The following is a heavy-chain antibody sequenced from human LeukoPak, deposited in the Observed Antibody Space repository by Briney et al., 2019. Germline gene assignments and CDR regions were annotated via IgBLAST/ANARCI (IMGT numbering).Heavy chain of an antibody. Sequence: ASVKVSCKASGYTFTSYDINWVRQATGQGLEWMGWMNPNSGNTGYAQKFQGRVTITRNTSISTAYMELSRLRSDDTAVYYCARDGVRSAFDIWGQGTMVTVSS. D-gene: IGHD2-8*01. CDR1: GYTFTSYD. J-gene: IGHJ3*02. CDR3: ARDGVRSAFDI. CDR2: MNPNSGNT. V-gene: IGHV1-8*03.